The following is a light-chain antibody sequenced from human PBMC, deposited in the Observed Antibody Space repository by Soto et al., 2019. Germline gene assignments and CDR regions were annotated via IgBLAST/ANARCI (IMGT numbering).Light chain of an antibody. CDR2: GAS. Sequence: EIGLSQSPATLSLSPGERATLSCRASQSVSSDLAWYHQKPGQAPRLLIYGASTRATGIPARFSGSGSGTEFTLTINSLQSEDFAVYYCQQYNNWPRTFGQGTKV. V-gene: IGKV3-15*01. J-gene: IGKJ1*01. CDR3: QQYNNWPRT. CDR1: QSVSSD.